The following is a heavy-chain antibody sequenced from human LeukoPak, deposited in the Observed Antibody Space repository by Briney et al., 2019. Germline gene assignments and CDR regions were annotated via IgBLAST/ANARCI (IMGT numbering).Heavy chain of an antibody. CDR1: GGSISSGGYS. V-gene: IGHV4-30-2*01. CDR2: IYRSGST. J-gene: IGHJ4*02. Sequence: KPSETLSLTCTVSGGSISSGGYSWSWIRQPPGKGLEWIGYIYRSGSTYYNPSLKSRVTISVDRSKNQFSLKLSSVTAADTAVYYCARVNYYGSGSYYNEGSRYFDYWGQGTLVTVSS. D-gene: IGHD3-10*01. CDR3: ARVNYYGSGSYYNEGSRYFDY.